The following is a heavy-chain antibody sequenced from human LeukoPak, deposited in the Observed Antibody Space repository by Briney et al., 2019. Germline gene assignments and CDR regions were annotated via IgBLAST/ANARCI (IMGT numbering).Heavy chain of an antibody. V-gene: IGHV1-2*02. J-gene: IGHJ2*01. CDR1: GYTFTGYY. CDR2: INPNSGGT. CDR3: ARDLEIAVAGHWYFDL. D-gene: IGHD6-19*01. Sequence: APVKVSCKASGYTFTGYYMHWVRQAPGQGLEWMGWINPNSGGTNYAQKFQGRVTMTRDTSISTAYMELSRLRSDDTAVYYCARDLEIAVAGHWYFDLWGRGTLVTVSS.